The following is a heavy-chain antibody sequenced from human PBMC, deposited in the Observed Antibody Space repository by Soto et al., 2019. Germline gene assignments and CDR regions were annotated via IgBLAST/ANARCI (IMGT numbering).Heavy chain of an antibody. J-gene: IGHJ4*02. CDR3: AKWSYLDY. V-gene: IGHV3-23*04. Sequence: DVRLAESGGGLVQPGGSLRLSCTTSGFSFASIAMTWVRQAPGKGLEWVATISGSDGKTYYADSVKGRFSISRDTSRYTLYLQMNSLRADDTAIYYCAKWSYLDYWGQGTRVTVSS. CDR1: GFSFASIA. D-gene: IGHD3-3*01. CDR2: ISGSDGKT.